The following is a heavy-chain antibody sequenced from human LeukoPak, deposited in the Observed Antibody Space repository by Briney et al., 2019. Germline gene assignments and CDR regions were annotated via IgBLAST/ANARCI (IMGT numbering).Heavy chain of an antibody. D-gene: IGHD3-10*01. CDR3: VKEPHYGGSGTPFVY. V-gene: IGHV3-23*01. CDR2: ISGSGGST. CDR1: GYTFSSYA. J-gene: IGHJ4*02. Sequence: GGSVRLSCAASGYTFSSYAMRWVRQAPGQGLEWVSAISGSGGSTYYAESVQGRFTISRDNSKNTLYLQMNSLRAEDTAVYYCVKEPHYGGSGTPFVYWGQGTLVTVSS.